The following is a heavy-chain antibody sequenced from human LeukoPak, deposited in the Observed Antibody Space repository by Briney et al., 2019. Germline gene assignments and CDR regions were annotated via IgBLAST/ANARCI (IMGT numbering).Heavy chain of an antibody. CDR2: IYYSGST. J-gene: IGHJ5*02. CDR1: GGSISSGGYY. CDR3: AAGDTAEEWFDP. D-gene: IGHD5-18*01. V-gene: IGHV4-31*03. Sequence: SQPLSLTCTVSGGSISSGGYYWSWIRQHPGKGLEWIGYIYYSGSTYYNPSLKSRVTISVDTSKNQFSLKLSSVTAADTAVYYCAAGDTAEEWFDPWGQGTLVTVSS.